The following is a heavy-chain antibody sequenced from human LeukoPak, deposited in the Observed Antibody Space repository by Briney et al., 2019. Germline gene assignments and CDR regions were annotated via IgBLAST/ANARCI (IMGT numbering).Heavy chain of an antibody. CDR3: ARGRLLWFGELSPYYMDV. J-gene: IGHJ6*03. Sequence: ASVKVSCKASGGTFSSYAISWVRQAPGQGLGWMGRIIPIFGTTNYAQKFQGRVTITTDESTSTAYMELSSLRSEDTAVYYCARGRLLWFGELSPYYMDVWGKGTTVTVSS. D-gene: IGHD3-10*01. CDR1: GGTFSSYA. V-gene: IGHV1-69*05. CDR2: IIPIFGTT.